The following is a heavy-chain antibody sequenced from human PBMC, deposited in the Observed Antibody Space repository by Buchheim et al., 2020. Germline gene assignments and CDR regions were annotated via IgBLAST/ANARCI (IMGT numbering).Heavy chain of an antibody. V-gene: IGHV4-39*02. J-gene: IGHJ4*02. CDR3: ARERRDGYNLVGY. CDR2: IHYSGTT. CDR1: GGSISSSSSY. Sequence: QLQLQESGPGLVKPSETLSLTCTVSGGSISSSSSYWGWIRQPPGKGLEWIGTIHYSGTTYYNPSLKSRVIISVDTSKNQFSLKLSSVTAADTAVYYCARERRDGYNLVGYWGQGTL. D-gene: IGHD5-24*01.